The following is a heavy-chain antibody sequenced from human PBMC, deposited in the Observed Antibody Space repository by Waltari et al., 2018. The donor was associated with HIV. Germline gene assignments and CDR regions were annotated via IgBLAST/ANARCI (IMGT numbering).Heavy chain of an antibody. CDR3: ARDRGDYAWDY. J-gene: IGHJ4*02. CDR1: GGSISSYY. D-gene: IGHD4-17*01. CDR2: IYYSGST. Sequence: QVQLQESGPGLVKPSETLSLTCTVPGGSISSYYWSWIRQPPGKGLEWIGHIYYSGSTNYHPSLKSRVTISVDTSKNQFSLNLTSVTAADTAVYYCARDRGDYAWDYWGQGTLVTVSS. V-gene: IGHV4-59*01.